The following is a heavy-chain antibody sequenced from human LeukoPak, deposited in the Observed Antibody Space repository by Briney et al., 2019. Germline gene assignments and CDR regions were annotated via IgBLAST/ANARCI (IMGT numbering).Heavy chain of an antibody. CDR2: IYTSGST. V-gene: IGHV4-61*02. J-gene: IGHJ4*02. CDR1: GGSISSGSYY. D-gene: IGHD3-22*01. CDR3: ARSTYWYDSSGYYTWYFDY. Sequence: SQTLSLTCTVSGGSISSGSYYWSWIQQPAGKGLEWIGRIYTSGSTNYNPSLKSRVTISVDTSKNQFSLKLSSVTAADTAVYYCARSTYWYDSSGYYTWYFDYWGQGTLVTVSS.